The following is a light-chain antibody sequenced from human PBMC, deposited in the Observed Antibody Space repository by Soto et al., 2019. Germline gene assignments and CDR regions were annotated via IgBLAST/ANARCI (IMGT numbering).Light chain of an antibody. Sequence: QSVLTQPRSVSRSPGQSVTISCTGTSSDVGNYNYVSWYQQHPGKAPKVMIYDVNKWPSGVPDRFSGSKSGNTASLTISGLQAEDEADYYCCSYAGSYTWVFGGGTKLTVL. CDR2: DVN. V-gene: IGLV2-11*01. CDR1: SSDVGNYNY. J-gene: IGLJ3*02. CDR3: CSYAGSYTWV.